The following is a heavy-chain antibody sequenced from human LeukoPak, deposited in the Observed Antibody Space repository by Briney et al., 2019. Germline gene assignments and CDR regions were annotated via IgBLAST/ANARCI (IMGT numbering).Heavy chain of an antibody. CDR1: GGSFSGYY. Sequence: LSLTCAVYGGSFSGYYWSWIRQPPGKGLEWVSYISSSSSTIYYAESVKGRFTISRDNAKNSLYLQMNSLRVEDTAVYYCARSRGNSGSYPLDYWGQGTLVTVSS. J-gene: IGHJ4*02. CDR2: ISSSSSTI. CDR3: ARSRGNSGSYPLDY. V-gene: IGHV3-11*04. D-gene: IGHD1-26*01.